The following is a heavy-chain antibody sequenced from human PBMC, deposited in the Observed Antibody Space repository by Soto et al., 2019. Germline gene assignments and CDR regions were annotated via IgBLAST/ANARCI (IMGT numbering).Heavy chain of an antibody. Sequence: EVQLVESGGGLAKPGGSQRLSCAASGFTFSSYSMNWVRQAPGKGLEWVSSISSSSSYIYYADSVKGRFTISRDNAKNSLYLQMNSLRAEDTAVYYCARPKWQRGGYYYYYMDVWGKGTTVTVSS. J-gene: IGHJ6*03. CDR3: ARPKWQRGGYYYYYMDV. CDR2: ISSSSSYI. D-gene: IGHD5-12*01. V-gene: IGHV3-21*01. CDR1: GFTFSSYS.